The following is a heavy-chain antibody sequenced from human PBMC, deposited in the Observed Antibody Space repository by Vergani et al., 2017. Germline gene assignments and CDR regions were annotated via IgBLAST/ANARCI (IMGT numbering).Heavy chain of an antibody. V-gene: IGHV1-69-2*01. D-gene: IGHD3-9*01. J-gene: IGHJ2*01. CDR2: VDPEDGET. CDR3: ATSRDILTGYYDWYFDL. Sequence: VQLVQSGAEVKKPGASVKVSCKASGYTFTDYYMHWVHQAPGKGLEWMGLVDPEDGETIYAEKFQGRVTITADTSTDTAYMELSSLRSEDTAVYYCATSRDILTGYYDWYFDLWGRGTLVTVSS. CDR1: GYTFTDYY.